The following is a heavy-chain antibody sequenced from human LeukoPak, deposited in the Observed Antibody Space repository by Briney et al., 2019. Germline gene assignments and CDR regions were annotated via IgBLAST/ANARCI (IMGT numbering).Heavy chain of an antibody. CDR3: ARATRFLGYYYGMDV. D-gene: IGHD3-3*01. CDR1: GLTFSSHA. Sequence: PGWSLRLSCAASGLTFSSHAMSWVRHAPGKGLEWASGISGIGARTYYADSVKRRFTISRDNAKNSLYLQMNSLRDEDTANYYCARATRFLGYYYGMDVWGQGNTVTVSS. CDR2: ISGIGART. J-gene: IGHJ6*02. V-gene: IGHV3-23*01.